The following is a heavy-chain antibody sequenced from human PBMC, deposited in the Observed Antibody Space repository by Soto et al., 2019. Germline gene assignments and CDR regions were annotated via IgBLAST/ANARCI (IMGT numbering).Heavy chain of an antibody. CDR3: ARGATMTAFDY. Sequence: PSETLSLTCTVSGGSISSGGYYWSWIRQHPGKGLEWIGYIYYSGSTYYNPSLKSRVTISVDTSKNQFSLKLSSVTAADTAVYYCARGATMTAFDYWGQGTLVTVSS. J-gene: IGHJ4*02. V-gene: IGHV4-31*03. D-gene: IGHD2-21*02. CDR1: GGSISSGGYY. CDR2: IYYSGST.